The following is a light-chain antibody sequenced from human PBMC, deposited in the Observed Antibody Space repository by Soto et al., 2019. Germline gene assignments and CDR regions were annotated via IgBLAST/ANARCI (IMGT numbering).Light chain of an antibody. J-gene: IGKJ1*01. CDR3: QQYNFYSPWL. CDR2: KVS. Sequence: DIQMTQSPSTVSASVGDSVTITCRASQSISSWLAWYQQKPRTAPKVLIYKVSSLERGVPSRFNGSGSGKEFNLTISSLQPDDFATYYCQQYNFYSPWLFRQVIKVE. V-gene: IGKV1-5*03. CDR1: QSISSW.